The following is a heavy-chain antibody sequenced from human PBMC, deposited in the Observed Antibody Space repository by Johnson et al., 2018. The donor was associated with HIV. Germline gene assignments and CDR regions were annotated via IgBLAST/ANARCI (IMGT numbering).Heavy chain of an antibody. J-gene: IGHJ3*02. CDR3: GKNRAVAGKGHDAFDI. D-gene: IGHD6-19*01. CDR1: GFSFSNAW. Sequence: EVQLVESGGGLVKPGGSLRLSCAASGFSFSNAWMTWVRQAPGKGLEWVSVIYSGGSTYYADSVKGRFTISRDNSKNMLYLHMNSLRPEDTAVYYSGKNRAVAGKGHDAFDIWGQGTMVTV. V-gene: IGHV3-66*02. CDR2: IYSGGST.